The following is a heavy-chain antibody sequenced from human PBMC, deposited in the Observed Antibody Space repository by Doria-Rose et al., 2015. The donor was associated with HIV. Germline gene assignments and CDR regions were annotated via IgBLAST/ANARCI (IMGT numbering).Heavy chain of an antibody. CDR3: ARGLLRGGWNDVDYYYGMDV. J-gene: IGHJ6*02. V-gene: IGHV4-34*01. D-gene: IGHD1-1*01. CDR1: GGSFSGYY. Sequence: QVQLQESGAGLVKPSETLSLTCAVFGGSFSGYYWSWIRQPPGKGLEWIGVIHHSGSTNYKTYLKSRVTISLDTSKNLFSLKLSSVTAADTAVYYCARGLLRGGWNDVDYYYGMDVWGQGTTVTVSS. CDR2: IHHSGST.